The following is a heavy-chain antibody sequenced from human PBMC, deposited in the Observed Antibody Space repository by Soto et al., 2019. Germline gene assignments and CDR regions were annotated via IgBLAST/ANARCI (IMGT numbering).Heavy chain of an antibody. D-gene: IGHD3-3*01. CDR2: MNPNSGNT. CDR3: SIVLVLATILVVVIHTYMDV. V-gene: IGHV1-8*01. CDR1: GYTFTSYD. Sequence: ASVKLSCKASGYTFTSYDINWVRQATGQGLEWMGWMNPNSGNTGYAQKFQGRVTMTRNTSISTAYMELSSLRSEDTAVYYCSIVLVLATILVVVIHTYMDVWGKGTTGTRSS. J-gene: IGHJ6*03.